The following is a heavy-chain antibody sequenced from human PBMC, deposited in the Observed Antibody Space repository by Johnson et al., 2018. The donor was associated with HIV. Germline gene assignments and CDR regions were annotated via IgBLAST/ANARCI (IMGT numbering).Heavy chain of an antibody. V-gene: IGHV3-66*01. CDR3: ARDPDYYDSSGYYYPGAFDI. Sequence: VQLVESGGGLVQPGGSLRLSCAASGFTVSSNYMSWVRQAPGKGLEWVSVIYSGGSTYYADSVKGRFTIPRDNSKNTLYLQMNSLRAEDTAVYYCARDPDYYDSSGYYYPGAFDIWGQGTMVTVSS. J-gene: IGHJ3*02. CDR1: GFTVSSNY. CDR2: IYSGGST. D-gene: IGHD3-22*01.